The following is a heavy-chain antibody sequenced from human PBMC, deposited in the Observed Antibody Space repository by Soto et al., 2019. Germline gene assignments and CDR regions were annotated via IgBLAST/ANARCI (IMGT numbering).Heavy chain of an antibody. J-gene: IGHJ6*02. D-gene: IGHD2-2*02. CDR3: AKGLYCSSTNCYTPEYYYYSGMDV. CDR1: GFTFGSYA. Sequence: GGSLRLSCAASGFTFGSYAMSRVRQAPGKGLEWVAAISGSGGSTYYADSVKGRFTISRDNSKNTLYLQMNSLRAEDTAVYYSAKGLYCSSTNCYTPEYYYYSGMDVWGQGTTVTVSS. V-gene: IGHV3-23*01. CDR2: ISGSGGST.